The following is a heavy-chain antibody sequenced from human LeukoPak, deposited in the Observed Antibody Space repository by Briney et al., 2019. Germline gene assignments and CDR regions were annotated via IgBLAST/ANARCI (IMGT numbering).Heavy chain of an antibody. V-gene: IGHV1-18*01. D-gene: IGHD6-13*01. J-gene: IGHJ4*02. CDR2: ISAYNGNT. Sequence: VASVKVSCKASGYTFTSYGISWVRQAPGQGLEWMGRISAYNGNTNYAQKLQGRVTMTTDTSTSTAYMELRSLRSDDTAVYYCARDPRIAAAALFDYWGQGTLVTVSS. CDR3: ARDPRIAAAALFDY. CDR1: GYTFTSYG.